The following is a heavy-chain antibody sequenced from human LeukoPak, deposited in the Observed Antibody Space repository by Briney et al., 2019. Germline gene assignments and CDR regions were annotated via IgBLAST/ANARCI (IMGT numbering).Heavy chain of an antibody. D-gene: IGHD3-22*01. V-gene: IGHV4-59*12. J-gene: IGHJ4*02. Sequence: SSETLSLTCTVSGGSISSYYWSWIRQPPGKGLEWIGYIYYSGSTNYNPSLKSRVTISVDTSKNQFSLKLTSVTAADTAVYYCARGSVPYYYDSSGYSHYFDYWGQGTLVTVSS. CDR1: GGSISSYY. CDR3: ARGSVPYYYDSSGYSHYFDY. CDR2: IYYSGST.